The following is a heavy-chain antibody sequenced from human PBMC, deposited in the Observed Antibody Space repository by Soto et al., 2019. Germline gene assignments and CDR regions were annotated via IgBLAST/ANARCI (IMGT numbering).Heavy chain of an antibody. CDR3: XLNYYDTSGSYPYYFDY. Sequence: WGSLRLSCAASGFTFRNAWMSWVRQAPGRGLEWVGRIKSRADGGTTDYAAPVQGRFSISRDDSKNTLYLQMNSLKTEDTAVYYCXLNYYDTSGSYPYYFDYWGQGTLVTVSS. J-gene: IGHJ4*02. D-gene: IGHD3-22*01. CDR1: GFTFRNAW. V-gene: IGHV3-15*01. CDR2: IKSRADGGTT.